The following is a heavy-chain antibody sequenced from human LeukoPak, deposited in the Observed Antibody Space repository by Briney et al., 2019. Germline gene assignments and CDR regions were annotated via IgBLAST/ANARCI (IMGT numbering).Heavy chain of an antibody. J-gene: IGHJ4*02. Sequence: SSEPLSLTRTVTGGSINTGVYLWSWIRQHPGKCMEWIGHIYGGGSAYYNPSLKSRVTISVDTSKNQFPLKLSSVTAADTAVYYCARLAQGSGTYGFDYWGQGTLVTVSS. CDR3: ARLAQGSGTYGFDY. V-gene: IGHV4-39*01. CDR1: GGSINTGVYL. D-gene: IGHD3-10*01. CDR2: IYGGGSA.